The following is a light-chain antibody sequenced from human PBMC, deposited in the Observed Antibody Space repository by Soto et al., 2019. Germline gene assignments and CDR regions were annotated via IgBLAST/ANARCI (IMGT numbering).Light chain of an antibody. V-gene: IGKV2-28*01. J-gene: IGKJ5*01. CDR3: MQALQSLT. CDR1: QSLLYNNTYNY. CDR2: FGS. Sequence: EIVMTQSPLTLPVTPGEPASISCRSSQSLLYNNTYNYLDWYVQKPGQSPQLLIYFGSNRAPGVPDRFSGSGSGTDFTLKINRVEAEDVGTYYCMQALQSLTFGQGTRLRL.